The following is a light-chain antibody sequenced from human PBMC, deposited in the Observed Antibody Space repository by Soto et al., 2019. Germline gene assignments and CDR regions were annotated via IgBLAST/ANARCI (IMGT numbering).Light chain of an antibody. Sequence: QSALTQPASVSGSPGQSITISCTGTSSDVGTYNLVSWYQQHPGKAPKLMIYEVRKRPSGGSNRFSGSKSGNTASLTISGLQAEDEADYYCCSYAGSSTYVFGTGTKVTVL. CDR2: EVR. CDR3: CSYAGSSTYV. J-gene: IGLJ1*01. V-gene: IGLV2-23*02. CDR1: SSDVGTYNL.